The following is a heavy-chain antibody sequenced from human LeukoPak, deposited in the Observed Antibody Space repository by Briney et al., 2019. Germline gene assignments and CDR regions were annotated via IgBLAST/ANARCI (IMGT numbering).Heavy chain of an antibody. V-gene: IGHV4-4*02. J-gene: IGHJ4*02. CDR3: ARDGHDYPYYFDY. CDR2: IYHSGST. Sequence: SETLSLTCAVSGGSISSSNWWSWVRQPPGKGLEWIGEIYHSGSTYYNPSLKSRVTISVDTSKNQFSLKLSSVTAADTAVYYCARDGHDYPYYFDYWGQGTLVTVSS. CDR1: GGSISSSNW. D-gene: IGHD4-11*01.